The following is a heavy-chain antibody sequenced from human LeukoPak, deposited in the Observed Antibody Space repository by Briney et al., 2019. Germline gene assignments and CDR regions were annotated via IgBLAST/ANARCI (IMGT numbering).Heavy chain of an antibody. CDR2: IYTSGST. CDR3: ARRRYLTGIFDY. CDR1: GGSISSGSYY. V-gene: IGHV4-61*02. D-gene: IGHD1-14*01. J-gene: IGHJ4*02. Sequence: SETLSLTCTVSGGSISSGSYYWSWIRQPAGKGLEWIGRIYTSGSTNYNPSLKSRVTISVDTSKNQSSLKLSSVTAADTAVYYCARRRYLTGIFDYWGQGTLVTVSS.